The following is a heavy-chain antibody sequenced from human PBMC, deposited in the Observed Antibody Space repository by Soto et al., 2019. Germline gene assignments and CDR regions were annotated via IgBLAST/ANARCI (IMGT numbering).Heavy chain of an antibody. V-gene: IGHV4-4*02. CDR1: GGPISSSKW. Sequence: SETLSLTCAVSGGPISSSKWWTWVRQTPGKGLEWIRKIDHSGITNYNPSLKSRVTMLVDTSKNQFSLKLTSVTAEDTAVYYCARVMEQLALDYWGQGTLVTVS. CDR3: ARVMEQLALDY. D-gene: IGHD6-6*01. J-gene: IGHJ4*02. CDR2: IDHSGIT.